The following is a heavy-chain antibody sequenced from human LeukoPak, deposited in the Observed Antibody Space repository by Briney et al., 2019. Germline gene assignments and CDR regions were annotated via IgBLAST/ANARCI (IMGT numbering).Heavy chain of an antibody. CDR1: GFTFSSYG. D-gene: IGHD2-2*01. V-gene: IGHV3-30*02. CDR3: AKTASTSWGYFDY. CDR2: IRYDGSNK. Sequence: GGSLRLSCAASGFTFSSYGMHWVRQAPGKGLEWVAFIRYDGSNKYYADSVKGRFTISRDNSKNTLYLQMNSLRAEDTAVYYCAKTASTSWGYFDYWGQGTLVTVSS. J-gene: IGHJ4*02.